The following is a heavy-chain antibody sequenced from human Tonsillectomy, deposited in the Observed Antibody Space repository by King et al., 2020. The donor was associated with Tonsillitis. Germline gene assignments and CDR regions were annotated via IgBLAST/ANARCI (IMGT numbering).Heavy chain of an antibody. J-gene: IGHJ4*02. CDR1: GGTFSTYA. Sequence: VQLVESGAEVKKPGSSVKVSCKASGGTFSTYAISWLRQAPGQGLEWMGRIIPLLGLANYAQKFQGRGTITADKSTSTAYMELSSLRSEDTAVYYCARPGYGGCDLRGDYFDYWGQGTLVTVSS. V-gene: IGHV1-69*09. CDR2: IIPLLGLA. D-gene: IGHD5-12*01. CDR3: ARPGYGGCDLRGDYFDY.